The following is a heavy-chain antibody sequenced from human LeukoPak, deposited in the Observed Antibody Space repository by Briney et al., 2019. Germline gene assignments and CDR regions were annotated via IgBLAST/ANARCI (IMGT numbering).Heavy chain of an antibody. CDR2: ISYDGSNK. V-gene: IGHV3-30-3*01. Sequence: PGGSLRLSCAASGFTFSIYAMHWVRQAPGKGLEWVAVISYDGSNKYYADSVKGRFTISRDNSKNTLYLQMNSLRAEDTAVYYCARGLSYDFWSGYKYYYGMDVWGQGTTVTVSS. CDR3: ARGLSYDFWSGYKYYYGMDV. J-gene: IGHJ6*02. D-gene: IGHD3-3*01. CDR1: GFTFSIYA.